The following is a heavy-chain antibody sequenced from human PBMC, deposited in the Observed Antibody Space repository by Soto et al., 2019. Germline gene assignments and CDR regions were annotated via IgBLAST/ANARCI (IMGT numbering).Heavy chain of an antibody. CDR2: MNPNSGNT. V-gene: IGHV1-8*01. D-gene: IGHD6-19*01. CDR3: ARGHSSGWYRNDAFHI. Sequence: VASVKVSCKASGYTFTSYDINWVLQATGQGLEWMGWMNPNSGNTGYAQKFQGRVTMTRNTSISTAYMELSGLRSEDTAVYYCARGHSSGWYRNDAFHIWGQGTMVTVSS. J-gene: IGHJ3*02. CDR1: GYTFTSYD.